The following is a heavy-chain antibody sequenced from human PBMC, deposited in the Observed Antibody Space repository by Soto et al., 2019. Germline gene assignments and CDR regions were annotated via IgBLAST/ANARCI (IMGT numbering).Heavy chain of an antibody. V-gene: IGHV6-1*01. CDR3: ARVQHSAYFDY. J-gene: IGHJ4*02. CDR2: TYYRSKWYS. Sequence: SQTLSLTCAISGDSVSSKSASWSWIRQSPSRGLEWLGRTYYRSKWYSYYAQSVKSRITINPDTSKNQFSLHLSSVTPEDTAVYYCARVQHSAYFDYWGQGTPVTVSS. CDR1: GDSVSSKSAS.